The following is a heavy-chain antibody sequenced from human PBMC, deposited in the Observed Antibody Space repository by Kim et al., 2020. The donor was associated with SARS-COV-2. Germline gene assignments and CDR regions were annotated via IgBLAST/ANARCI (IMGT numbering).Heavy chain of an antibody. V-gene: IGHV4-34*01. J-gene: IGHJ4*02. D-gene: IGHD3-10*01. CDR3: ARGRPRPTMVLDY. CDR1: GGSFSGYY. CDR2: INHSGST. Sequence: SETLSLTCAVYGGSFSGYYWSWIRQPPGKGLEWIGEINHSGSTNFNQYLQRRVTISVDTSKNQFSLKLTSVTATDTAVYYCARGRPRPTMVLDYWGQRTLVPVSS.